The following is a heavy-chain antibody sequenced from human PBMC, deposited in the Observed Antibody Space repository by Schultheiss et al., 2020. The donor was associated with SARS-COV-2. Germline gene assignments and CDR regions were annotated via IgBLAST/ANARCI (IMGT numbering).Heavy chain of an antibody. Sequence: GGSLRLSCAASGFTFSSYEMNWVRQAPGKGLEWVSYISSSSSTIYYADSVKGRFTISRDNAKNSLYLQMNSLRAEDTAVYYCARDGYCSSTSCYYRNWFDPWGQGTLVTVSS. V-gene: IGHV3-48*01. J-gene: IGHJ5*02. D-gene: IGHD2-2*03. CDR1: GFTFSSYE. CDR2: ISSSSSTI. CDR3: ARDGYCSSTSCYYRNWFDP.